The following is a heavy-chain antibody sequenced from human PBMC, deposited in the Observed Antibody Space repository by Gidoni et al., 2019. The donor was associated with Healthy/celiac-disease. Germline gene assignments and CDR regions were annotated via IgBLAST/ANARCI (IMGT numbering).Heavy chain of an antibody. J-gene: IGHJ5*02. V-gene: IGHV4-34*01. CDR2: INHSGGT. CDR1: GGSFSGYY. D-gene: IGHD2-21*02. CDR3: ARGHTGIVVVTAIRGSRWFDP. Sequence: QVHLQQWVAGLLKHSEPLSPTCAAYGGSFSGYYWCGIRQPPGKGLEWIGEINHSGGTRYTPSLKSRFTIAVDTSKNQFSLKLSSVTAADTAVYYCARGHTGIVVVTAIRGSRWFDPWGQGTLVTVSS.